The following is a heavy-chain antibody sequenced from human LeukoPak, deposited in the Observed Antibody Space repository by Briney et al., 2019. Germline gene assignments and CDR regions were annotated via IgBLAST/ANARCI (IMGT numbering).Heavy chain of an antibody. CDR1: GGSISNGGYY. D-gene: IGHD3-3*01. V-gene: IGHV4-31*03. Sequence: SETLSLTCTVSGGSISNGGYYWSWIRQLPGKGLEWIGYIYYNGHTYYNPSLKSRVVISVDTSKNQFSLKLSSVTAADTAVYYCARARREQYYDFWSGYYFYGQTNDYYCYGMDVWGQGTTVTVSS. J-gene: IGHJ6*02. CDR2: IYYNGHT. CDR3: ARARREQYYDFWSGYYFYGQTNDYYCYGMDV.